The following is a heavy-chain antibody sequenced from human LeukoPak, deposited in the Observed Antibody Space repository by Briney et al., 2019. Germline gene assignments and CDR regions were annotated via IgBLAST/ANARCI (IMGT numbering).Heavy chain of an antibody. CDR3: AKDKATVAAKGPFDY. CDR1: GFTFNSYA. CDR2: ISGSGATT. J-gene: IGHJ4*02. Sequence: PGGSLRLSCTASGFTFNSYAMTWVRQAPGKGLEWVSSISGSGATTYYADSVKGRFTISRDNSKNTLFLQFNSLRAEDTAVYYCAKDKATVAAKGPFDYWGQGTLVTVSS. V-gene: IGHV3-23*01. D-gene: IGHD2-15*01.